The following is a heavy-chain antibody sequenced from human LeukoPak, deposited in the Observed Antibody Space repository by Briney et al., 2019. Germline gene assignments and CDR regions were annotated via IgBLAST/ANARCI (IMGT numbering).Heavy chain of an antibody. CDR1: GFTFSSYW. D-gene: IGHD4-17*01. V-gene: IGHV3-7*01. J-gene: IGHJ4*02. CDR2: VKHDGSQQ. Sequence: PGGSLRLSCAASGFTFSSYWMSWVRQAPGKGLEWVANVKHDGSQQKYVDSVKGRFTISRDNVRNSVFLQMSSLRVEDTAVYYCVRDGRTVTGLFDCWGQGTLVTVSS. CDR3: VRDGRTVTGLFDC.